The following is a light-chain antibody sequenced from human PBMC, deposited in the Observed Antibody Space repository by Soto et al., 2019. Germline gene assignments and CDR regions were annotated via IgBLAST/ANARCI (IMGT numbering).Light chain of an antibody. Sequence: EIVLTQSPATLSLSPGERANLSCRASQSVSSYLAWFQQKPGQAPRLLIYDKSNRATGVPARFSGSGSGTDFTLTISSLEPEDFAVYYCQLRSNWLLTFGGGTKVEIK. CDR2: DKS. V-gene: IGKV3-11*01. CDR1: QSVSSY. J-gene: IGKJ4*01. CDR3: QLRSNWLLT.